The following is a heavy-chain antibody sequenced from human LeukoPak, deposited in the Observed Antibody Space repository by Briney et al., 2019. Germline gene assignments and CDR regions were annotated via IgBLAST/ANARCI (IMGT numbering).Heavy chain of an antibody. CDR2: ISGSGGST. V-gene: IGHV3-23*01. J-gene: IGHJ4*02. D-gene: IGHD3-22*01. CDR3: AKDNRGTIVVVTPYYFDY. Sequence: GGSLRLSCAASGFTFGTYAMSWVRQAPGKGLEWVSDISGSGGSTYYEDSVKGRFTISRDNSKNTLYLQMNSLRAEDTAIYYCAKDNRGTIVVVTPYYFDYWGQGTLVTVSS. CDR1: GFTFGTYA.